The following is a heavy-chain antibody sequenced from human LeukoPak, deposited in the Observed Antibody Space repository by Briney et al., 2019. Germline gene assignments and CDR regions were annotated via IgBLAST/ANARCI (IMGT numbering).Heavy chain of an antibody. Sequence: SPTLSLTCTVSGGSISSGGYYWSWIRQHPGKGLEWIGYIYYSGSTYYNPSLKSRVTISVDTSKNQFSLKLSSVTAADTAVYYCARDGSSSSWDYWGQGTLVTVSS. V-gene: IGHV4-31*03. CDR3: ARDGSSSSWDY. D-gene: IGHD6-6*01. J-gene: IGHJ4*02. CDR1: GGSISSGGYY. CDR2: IYYSGST.